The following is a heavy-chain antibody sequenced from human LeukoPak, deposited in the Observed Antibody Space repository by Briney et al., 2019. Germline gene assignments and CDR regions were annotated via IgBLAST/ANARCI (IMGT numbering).Heavy chain of an antibody. CDR3: AKGSYGDYDY. Sequence: GGSLRLSCAASGFSFSGYAMSWVRQAPGRGLEWVSTISVSGGSTYYADSVKGRFTISRDNSKNTLYLQMNSLRAEDTAVYYCAKGSYGDYDYWGQGTLVTVSS. CDR2: ISVSGGST. CDR1: GFSFSGYA. J-gene: IGHJ4*01. D-gene: IGHD4-17*01. V-gene: IGHV3-23*01.